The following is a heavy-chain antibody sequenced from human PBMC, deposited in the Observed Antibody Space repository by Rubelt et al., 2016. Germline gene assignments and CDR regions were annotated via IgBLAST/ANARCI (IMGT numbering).Heavy chain of an antibody. CDR1: GYTFTSYY. V-gene: IGHV1-46*01. Sequence: GAEVKKPGASVKVSCKASGYTFTSYYMHWVRQAPGQGLEWMGIINPSGGSTSYAQKFQGRVTMTRDTSTSTVYMELSSLRSEDTAVYYCARNYDFWSGYYTTNYGMDVWGQGTTVTVSS. CDR2: INPSGGST. D-gene: IGHD3-3*01. J-gene: IGHJ6*02. CDR3: ARNYDFWSGYYTTNYGMDV.